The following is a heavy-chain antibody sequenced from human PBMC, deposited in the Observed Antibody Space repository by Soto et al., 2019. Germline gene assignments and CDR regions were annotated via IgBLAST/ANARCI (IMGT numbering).Heavy chain of an antibody. CDR2: INAGNGNT. CDR3: ARDEGSSWYWFDP. V-gene: IGHV1-3*01. CDR1: GYTFTSYA. Sequence: QVQLVQSGAEVKKPGASVKVSCKASGYTFTSYAMHWVRQAPGQRLEWMGWINAGNGNTKYSQKLQGRVTITRDTSASTAYMELSSLRSEDTAVYYCARDEGSSWYWFDPWGQGTLVTVSS. J-gene: IGHJ5*02. D-gene: IGHD6-13*01.